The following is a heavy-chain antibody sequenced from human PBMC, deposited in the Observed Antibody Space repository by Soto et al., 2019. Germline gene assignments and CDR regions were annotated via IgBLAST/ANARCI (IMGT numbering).Heavy chain of an antibody. V-gene: IGHV1-69*01. Sequence: QVQLVQSGADVQKPGSSVKVSCKASGGTFSSHTISWVRQAPGQGLEWMGGIIPIFGTKKIAQKFQYRVTITADESTSTAYMELISLTAYATAVYYCARGHGRGYNWIYWFDPWGQGTLVTVSS. D-gene: IGHD1-20*01. CDR2: IIPIFGTK. CDR3: ARGHGRGYNWIYWFDP. CDR1: GGTFSSHT. J-gene: IGHJ5*02.